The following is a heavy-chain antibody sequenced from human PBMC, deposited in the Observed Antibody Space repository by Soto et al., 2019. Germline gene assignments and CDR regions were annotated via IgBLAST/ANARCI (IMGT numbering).Heavy chain of an antibody. CDR2: ISGSGDST. Sequence: GGSLRLCCAGSGFTFSSLWMTWVRQAPGKGLEWVSVISGSGDSTYYADSVKGRFTISRDNSKNTLYLQMNSLRAEDTAVYYCARELGYCSGGNCYMEGAFDIWGQGTMVTVSS. CDR3: ARELGYCSGGNCYMEGAFDI. J-gene: IGHJ3*02. D-gene: IGHD2-15*01. V-gene: IGHV3-23*01. CDR1: GFTFSSLW.